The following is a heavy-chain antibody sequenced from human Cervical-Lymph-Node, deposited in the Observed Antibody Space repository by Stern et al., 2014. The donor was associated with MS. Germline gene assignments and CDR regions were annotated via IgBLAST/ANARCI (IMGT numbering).Heavy chain of an antibody. Sequence: QVQLVESGGGVVQPGRSLRLSCAASGFTFSSYAMYWVRQAPGKGLEWVAVISYAGGTKYYADSVKGRFTVSRDNSKSTFDLQMSSLRPEDTAVYYCARGRAIVGLDYWGQGTLVTVSS. CDR1: GFTFSSYA. V-gene: IGHV3-30*04. CDR2: ISYAGGTK. CDR3: ARGRAIVGLDY. D-gene: IGHD1-26*01. J-gene: IGHJ4*02.